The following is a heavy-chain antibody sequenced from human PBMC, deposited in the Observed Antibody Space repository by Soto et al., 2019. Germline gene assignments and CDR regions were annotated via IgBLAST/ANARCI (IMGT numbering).Heavy chain of an antibody. CDR2: ISYDGSNK. CDR1: GFTFSSYG. CDR3: AKDLGRKQPPGAH. J-gene: IGHJ4*02. D-gene: IGHD6-13*01. Sequence: QVQLVESGGGVVQPGRSLRLSCAASGFTFSSYGMHWVRQAPGKGLEWVAVISYDGSNKYYADSVMGRFTISRDNSKNTLYLRMNSLSAEDTAVYYCAKDLGRKQPPGAHWGQGTLVTVSS. V-gene: IGHV3-30*18.